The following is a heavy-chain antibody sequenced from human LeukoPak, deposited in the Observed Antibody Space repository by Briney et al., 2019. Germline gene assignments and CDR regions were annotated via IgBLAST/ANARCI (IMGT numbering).Heavy chain of an antibody. CDR2: IYYSGST. CDR1: GCSISSSSYY. Sequence: SETLSLTCTVSGCSISSSSYYWGWIRQPPGKGLEWIGSIYYSGSTYYNPSLRSRVTISVDTSKNQFSLKLSSVTAADTAVYYCARDLTYCSSTSCSTSDYWGQGTLVTVSS. J-gene: IGHJ4*02. D-gene: IGHD2-2*01. CDR3: ARDLTYCSSTSCSTSDY. V-gene: IGHV4-39*07.